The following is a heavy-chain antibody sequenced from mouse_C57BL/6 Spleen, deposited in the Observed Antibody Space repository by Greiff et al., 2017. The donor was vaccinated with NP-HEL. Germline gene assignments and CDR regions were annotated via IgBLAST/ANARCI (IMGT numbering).Heavy chain of an antibody. V-gene: IGHV5-16*01. CDR2: IYYDGSST. D-gene: IGHD1-1*01. CDR3: ARDRVYYYGSSYWYFDV. CDR1: GFTFSDYY. J-gene: IGHJ1*03. Sequence: EVQLVESEGGLVQPGSSMKLSCKASGFTFSDYYMAWVRQVPEKGLEWVAHIYYDGSSTYYLDSLKSRFIISRDNAKNILYMQMSSLKSEDTATYDCARDRVYYYGSSYWYFDVWGTGTTVTVSS.